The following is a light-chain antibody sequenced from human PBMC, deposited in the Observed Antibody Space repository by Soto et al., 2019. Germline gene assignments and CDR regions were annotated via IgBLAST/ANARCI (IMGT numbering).Light chain of an antibody. J-gene: IGKJ5*01. Sequence: TQSPAALSVSPGEFVTLSCRAGQSVRSNLAWYQQKPGQAPRLLIHDASHRAAGIPARFSGSGFGTDFTLTISSLEPEDAAVYYCQQRSNWPPITFGQGTRLEIK. V-gene: IGKV3-11*01. CDR2: DAS. CDR1: QSVRSN. CDR3: QQRSNWPPIT.